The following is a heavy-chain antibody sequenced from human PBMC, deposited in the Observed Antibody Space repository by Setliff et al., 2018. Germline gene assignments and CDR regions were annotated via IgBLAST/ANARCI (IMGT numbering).Heavy chain of an antibody. D-gene: IGHD3-3*01. CDR3: ARDRFYNSWSGTSITAPHDAFDI. CDR2: INPGGGST. J-gene: IGHJ3*02. CDR1: GYTFTNHY. V-gene: IGHV1-46*03. Sequence: ASVKVSCKASGYTFTNHYMHWVRQAPGQGLEWMGMINPGGGSTTYAQKFQGRVTMTRDTSTNTVYLEVSSLRSEDTAVYFCARDRFYNSWSGTSITAPHDAFDIWGQGTMVTVSS.